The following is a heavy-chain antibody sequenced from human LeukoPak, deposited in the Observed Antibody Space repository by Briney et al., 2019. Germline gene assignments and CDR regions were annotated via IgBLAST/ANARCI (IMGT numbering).Heavy chain of an antibody. Sequence: PGRSLRLSCAASGFTFSSYAMHWVRQAPGKGLEWVAVISYDGSNKYYADSVKGRFTISRDNSKNTLYLQMNSLRAEDTAVYYCARGGPLNLWELLNRFDYWGQGTLVTVSS. CDR2: ISYDGSNK. CDR1: GFTFSSYA. J-gene: IGHJ4*02. D-gene: IGHD1-26*01. CDR3: ARGGPLNLWELLNRFDY. V-gene: IGHV3-30-3*01.